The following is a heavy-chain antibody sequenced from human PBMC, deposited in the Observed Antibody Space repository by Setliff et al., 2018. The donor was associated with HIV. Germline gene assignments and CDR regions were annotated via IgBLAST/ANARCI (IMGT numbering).Heavy chain of an antibody. Sequence: GASVKVSCKASGYTFTSYGISWMRQAPGQGLEWMGWISPNNGDTTIPQKFQGRVTMTRDTSASTAYMELNTLRPEDTAVYYCASARIPTGGTSTSLDYWGQGALVTVSS. J-gene: IGHJ4*02. CDR2: ISPNNGDT. CDR1: GYTFTSYG. V-gene: IGHV1-18*01. CDR3: ASARIPTGGTSTSLDY. D-gene: IGHD1-1*01.